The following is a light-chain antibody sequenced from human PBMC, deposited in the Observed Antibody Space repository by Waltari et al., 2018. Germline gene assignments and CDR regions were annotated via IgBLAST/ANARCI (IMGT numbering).Light chain of an antibody. CDR3: QHYLRLPVT. V-gene: IGKV3-20*01. J-gene: IGKJ1*01. Sequence: EIVLTQSPGTLSLSPGERAPLSCRASQSISRALVWYQKKPGQAPRPLIYAASTRATGIPDRFSGSGSGTDFSLTISRLEPEDFAVYYCQHYLRLPVTFGQGTKVEIK. CDR1: QSISRA. CDR2: AAS.